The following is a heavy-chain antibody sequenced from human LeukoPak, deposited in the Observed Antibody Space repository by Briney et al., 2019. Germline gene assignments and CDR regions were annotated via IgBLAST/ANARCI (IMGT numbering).Heavy chain of an antibody. J-gene: IGHJ4*02. CDR2: IYYSGST. CDR1: GVSINSSSYY. CDR3: ARVPFFYDSSGYLDY. D-gene: IGHD3-22*01. V-gene: IGHV4-39*07. Sequence: PSETLSLTCTVSGVSINSSSYYWRWIRQPPGKGLEWNGSIYYSGSTYYNPSLKSRVTISVDTSKNQFSLKLSSVTAADTAVYYCARVPFFYDSSGYLDYWGQGTLVTVSS.